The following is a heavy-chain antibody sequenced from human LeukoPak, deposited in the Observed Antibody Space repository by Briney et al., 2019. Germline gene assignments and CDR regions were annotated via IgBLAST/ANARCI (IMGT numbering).Heavy chain of an antibody. CDR3: AREYYGILSGYYLDV. Sequence: PGGSLRLSCAASGFTFTGYWMHWARHAPGKGLVWVSRINSDADKTGYAEAVKGRFTISRDNAKKTLYLEMNSLRVEDTAVYYCAREYYGILSGYYLDVWGKGTTVTVSS. CDR1: GFTFTGYW. D-gene: IGHD3-9*01. J-gene: IGHJ6*03. V-gene: IGHV3-74*01. CDR2: INSDADKT.